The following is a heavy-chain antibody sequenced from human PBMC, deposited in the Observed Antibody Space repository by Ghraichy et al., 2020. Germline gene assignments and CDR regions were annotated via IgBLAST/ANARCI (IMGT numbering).Heavy chain of an antibody. CDR3: AREGEMTTVTTGFDY. J-gene: IGHJ4*02. V-gene: IGHV3-7*03. Sequence: GESLNISCAASGFTFTNYYMTWFRQAPGKGLEWVANIKEDGSDKFYLDSVKGRFTISRDNAKNSLYLQMNSLRADDTAVYYCAREGEMTTVTTGFDYWGQGTLVTVSS. CDR1: GFTFTNYY. CDR2: IKEDGSDK. D-gene: IGHD4-11*01.